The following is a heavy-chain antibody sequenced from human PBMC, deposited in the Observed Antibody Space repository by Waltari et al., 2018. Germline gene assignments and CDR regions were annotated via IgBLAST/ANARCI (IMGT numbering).Heavy chain of an antibody. D-gene: IGHD1-26*01. J-gene: IGHJ3*02. CDR3: ASGLGGVYDAFDI. V-gene: IGHV4-59*08. Sequence: QVQLQESGPGLVKPSETLSLPCTVSGGSISSHYWSWIRQPPGKGLEWIGYIYYSGRTKYNPSLKSRVTISVDTSKNQFSLKLSSVTAADTAVYYCASGLGGVYDAFDIWGQGTMVTVSS. CDR1: GGSISSHY. CDR2: IYYSGRT.